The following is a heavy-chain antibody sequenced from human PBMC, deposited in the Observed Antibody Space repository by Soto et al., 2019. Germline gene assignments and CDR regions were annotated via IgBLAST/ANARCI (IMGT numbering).Heavy chain of an antibody. Sequence: QVQLVQSGAEVKKPGASVKVSCKASGYTFTGYYMHWVRQAPGQGLEWMGWINPNSGGTNYAQKFQRRVTLIRYTSISRAYVELGRLSSDDTAVYYCAREGGEAARPESMDFDYWCQGTLVTVAS. V-gene: IGHV1-2*02. J-gene: IGHJ4*02. CDR3: AREGGEAARPESMDFDY. D-gene: IGHD6-6*01. CDR2: INPNSGGT. CDR1: GYTFTGYY.